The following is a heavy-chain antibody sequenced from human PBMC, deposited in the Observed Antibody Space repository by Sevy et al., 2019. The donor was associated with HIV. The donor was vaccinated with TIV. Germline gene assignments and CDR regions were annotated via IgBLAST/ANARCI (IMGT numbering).Heavy chain of an antibody. V-gene: IGHV3-11*01. J-gene: IGHJ6*02. CDR2: ISSSGSTI. CDR3: ARAVMAVAGTGENYYYYGMDV. D-gene: IGHD6-19*01. Sequence: GGSLRLSCAASGFTFSDYYMSWIRQAPGKGLEWVSYISSSGSTIYYADSVKGRFTISRENAKNSLYLQMNSLRAEDTAVDYCARAVMAVAGTGENYYYYGMDVWGQGTTVTVSS. CDR1: GFTFSDYY.